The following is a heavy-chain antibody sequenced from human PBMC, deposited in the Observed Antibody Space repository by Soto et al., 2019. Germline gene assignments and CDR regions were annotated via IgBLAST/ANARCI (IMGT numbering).Heavy chain of an antibody. CDR1: GGSISSSSYY. Sequence: PSETLSLTCTVSGGSISSSSYYWGWIRQPPGKGLEWIGSIYYSGSTYYNPSLKSRVTISVDTSKNQFSLKLSSVTAADTAVYYCARWIQLWYIDYWGQGTLVTVSS. V-gene: IGHV4-39*01. CDR2: IYYSGST. J-gene: IGHJ4*02. D-gene: IGHD5-18*01. CDR3: ARWIQLWYIDY.